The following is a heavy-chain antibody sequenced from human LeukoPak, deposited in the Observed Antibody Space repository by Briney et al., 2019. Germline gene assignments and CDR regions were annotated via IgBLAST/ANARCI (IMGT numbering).Heavy chain of an antibody. Sequence: PSETLSLTCTVSGGSISSSSYYWGWIRQPPGKGLEWIGSIYTSGSTNYNPSLKSRVTISVDTSKNQFSLKLSSVTAADTAVYYCARGIIVGATEDWFDPWGQGTLVTVSS. CDR2: IYTSGST. CDR3: ARGIIVGATEDWFDP. D-gene: IGHD1-26*01. CDR1: GGSISSSSYY. J-gene: IGHJ5*02. V-gene: IGHV4-39*07.